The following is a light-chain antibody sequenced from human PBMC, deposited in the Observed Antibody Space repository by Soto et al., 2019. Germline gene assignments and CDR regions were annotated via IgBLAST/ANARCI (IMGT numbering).Light chain of an antibody. V-gene: IGKV1-27*01. CDR2: AAS. CDR1: QGISNY. J-gene: IGKJ1*01. CDR3: QQYNNWPWT. Sequence: DIQMTQSPSSLSASVGARVTVTSRASQGISNYLAWYQQKPGKVPKLMIYAASTLQSGVPSRFSGSGSGTECTLTISSLQSVDVAVYSCQQYNNWPWTFGQGTKVDIK.